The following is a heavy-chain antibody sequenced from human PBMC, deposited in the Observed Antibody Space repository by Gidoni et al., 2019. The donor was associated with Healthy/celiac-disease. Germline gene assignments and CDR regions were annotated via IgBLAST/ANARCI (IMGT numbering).Heavy chain of an antibody. J-gene: IGHJ4*02. Sequence: QITLKESGPTLVKPTQTLTLTCTFSGFSLSTSGVGVGWIRQPPGKALEWLALIYWNDDKRYSPSLKSRLTITKDTSKNQVVLTMTNMDPVDTATYYCAHSHILTGYLKPKPYYFDYWGQGTLVTVSS. CDR3: AHSHILTGYLKPKPYYFDY. CDR2: IYWNDDK. D-gene: IGHD3-9*01. V-gene: IGHV2-5*01. CDR1: GFSLSTSGVG.